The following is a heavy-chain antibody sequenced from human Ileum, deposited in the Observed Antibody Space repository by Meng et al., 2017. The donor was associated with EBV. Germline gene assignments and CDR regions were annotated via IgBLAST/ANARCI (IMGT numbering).Heavy chain of an antibody. Sequence: LLQARSEVKKPGASVKVSCKASGYTFTSSPMHWVRQAPGQRLQWMGWVNTGNGKTEYSQNFQGRVTITRDTSANTAYMELSSLRSEDTAVYYCASRPENDVGPLDYWGQGTLVTVSS. CDR2: VNTGNGKT. V-gene: IGHV1-3*04. D-gene: IGHD1-14*01. J-gene: IGHJ4*02. CDR1: GYTFTSSP. CDR3: ASRPENDVGPLDY.